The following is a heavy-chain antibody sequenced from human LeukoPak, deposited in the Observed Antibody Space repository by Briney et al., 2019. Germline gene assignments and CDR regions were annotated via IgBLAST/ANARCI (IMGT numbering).Heavy chain of an antibody. CDR3: TTAHAGENDAFDI. Sequence: GGSLRLSCAASGFTVSNAWMSWVCQAPGKGLEWGGGIKSKTDGGTTDYAAPVKGRFTISRDDSKNTLYLQMNSLKTEDTAVYYCTTAHAGENDAFDIWGQGTMVTVSS. D-gene: IGHD3-16*01. CDR2: IKSKTDGGTT. J-gene: IGHJ3*02. V-gene: IGHV3-15*01. CDR1: GFTVSNAW.